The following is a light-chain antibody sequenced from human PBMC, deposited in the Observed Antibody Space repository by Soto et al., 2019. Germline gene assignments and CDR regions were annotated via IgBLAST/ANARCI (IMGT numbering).Light chain of an antibody. Sequence: QSVLTQPPSVSGAPGQRVTISCTGSSSNIGAGYDVHWYQQLPGTAPKLLIYGNSNRPSGVPDRFSGSKSGTSAYLAITGLQAEDEADYDCQSYASSLSGSVFGGGTKVTVL. J-gene: IGLJ2*01. V-gene: IGLV1-40*01. CDR3: QSYASSLSGSV. CDR1: SSNIGAGYD. CDR2: GNS.